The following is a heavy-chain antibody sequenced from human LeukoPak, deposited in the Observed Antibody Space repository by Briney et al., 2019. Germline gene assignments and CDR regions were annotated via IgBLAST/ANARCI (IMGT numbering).Heavy chain of an antibody. CDR3: ARHQGSGTYPLDY. J-gene: IGHJ4*02. D-gene: IGHD3-10*01. V-gene: IGHV4-31*03. CDR2: IFYSGST. Sequence: PSQTLSLTCTVSGGSISSGGFYWSWVRQHPGKGLEWIGYIFYSGSTYYNPSLKSRVTISVDTSKNQFSLKLSSVTAADTAVYYCARHQGSGTYPLDYWGQGTLVTVSS. CDR1: GGSISSGGFY.